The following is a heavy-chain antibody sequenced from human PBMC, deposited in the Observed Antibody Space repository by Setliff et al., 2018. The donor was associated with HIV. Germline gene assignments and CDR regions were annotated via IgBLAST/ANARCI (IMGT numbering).Heavy chain of an antibody. D-gene: IGHD6-19*01. CDR2: ISSDESST. Sequence: PGGSLRLSCAASGFFFSSYWMHWVRQVPGKGLVWVSSISSDESSTNYADSVKGRFTISRDNAKNSLYLQMNSLRDEDTALYYCAKNKWLPRNSYYYYMDVWGKGTTVTVSS. V-gene: IGHV3-74*01. CDR1: GFFFSSYW. CDR3: AKNKWLPRNSYYYYMDV. J-gene: IGHJ6*03.